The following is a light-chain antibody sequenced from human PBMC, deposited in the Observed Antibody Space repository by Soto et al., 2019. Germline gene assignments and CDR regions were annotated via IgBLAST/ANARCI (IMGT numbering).Light chain of an antibody. CDR2: GAS. CDR3: QQYGSSPFT. CDR1: QTVSSNN. Sequence: DIVLTQSPGTLSLSPGERATLSCRASQTVSSNNLAWYQQKRGQAPRLLIYGASSRAAAIPDRFRGSGSGTDFTLIISSLEPEAVAVYYCQQYGSSPFTFGPGTAVDI. V-gene: IGKV3-20*01. J-gene: IGKJ3*01.